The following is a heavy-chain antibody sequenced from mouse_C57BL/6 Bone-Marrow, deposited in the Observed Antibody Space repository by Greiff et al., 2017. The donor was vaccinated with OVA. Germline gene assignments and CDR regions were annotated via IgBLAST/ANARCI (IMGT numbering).Heavy chain of an antibody. CDR1: GYTFTSYT. V-gene: IGHV1-4*01. D-gene: IGHD2-1*01. CDR3: ARGRGYYGNYLHWSFDV. Sequence: VQLQQSGAELARPGASVKMSCKASGYTFTSYTMHWVKQRPGQGLEWIGYINPSSGYTKYNQKFKDKAPLTAAKSSSTAYMQLSSLTFEDSAVDYCARGRGYYGNYLHWSFDVWGTGTTVTVSS. J-gene: IGHJ1*03. CDR2: INPSSGYT.